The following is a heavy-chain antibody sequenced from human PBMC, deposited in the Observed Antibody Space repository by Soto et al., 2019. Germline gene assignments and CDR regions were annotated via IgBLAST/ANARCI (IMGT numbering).Heavy chain of an antibody. CDR3: ARGGISHWAYFYYMDV. J-gene: IGHJ6*03. D-gene: IGHD2-21*01. Sequence: PSETPSPTCVFPGWSLRDYFLLLIRQPPGMALEWIGEINHLGSINYNPSLKSRVTMSVDTSKNQFSLTLNSVTAADTATYYCARGGISHWAYFYYMDVWDRGTTVTVS. CDR2: INHLGSI. V-gene: IGHV4-34*01. CDR1: GWSLRDYF.